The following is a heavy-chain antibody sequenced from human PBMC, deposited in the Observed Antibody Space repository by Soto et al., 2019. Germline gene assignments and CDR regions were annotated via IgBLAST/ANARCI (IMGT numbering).Heavy chain of an antibody. J-gene: IGHJ4*02. Sequence: GGSLRLSCAASGFTFSSYGMHWVRQAPGKGLEWVAVISYDGSSKYYADSVKGRFTISRDNSKNTLYLQMNSLRAEDTAVYYCAKWSILVVVAATLPFDFWGQGTLVTVSS. CDR2: ISYDGSSK. V-gene: IGHV3-30*18. D-gene: IGHD2-15*01. CDR3: AKWSILVVVAATLPFDF. CDR1: GFTFSSYG.